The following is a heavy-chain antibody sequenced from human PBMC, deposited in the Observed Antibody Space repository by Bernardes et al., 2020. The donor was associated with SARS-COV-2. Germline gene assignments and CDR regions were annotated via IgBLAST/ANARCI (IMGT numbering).Heavy chain of an antibody. D-gene: IGHD3-9*01. J-gene: IGHJ6*02. Sequence: DSAKDSCKASGYTFTSYGISWVRQAPGQGLEWMGWISASNGTTTYAQKVQGRVTMTTDTSTSTAYMELRSLRSDDTAVYYCAREGSWTGYYYGMDVWGQGTTVTVS. CDR2: ISASNGTT. V-gene: IGHV1-18*01. CDR3: AREGSWTGYYYGMDV. CDR1: GYTFTSYG.